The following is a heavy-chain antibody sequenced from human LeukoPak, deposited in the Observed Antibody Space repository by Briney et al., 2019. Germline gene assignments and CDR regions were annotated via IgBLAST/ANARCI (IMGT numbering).Heavy chain of an antibody. CDR2: ISATGGST. CDR3: ARAYGNNGRDV. D-gene: IGHD4-11*01. V-gene: IGHV3-23*01. Sequence: PGGSLRLSCAASGFTFRSFAMSWVRQAPGKGLEWVSAISATGGSTYYADSVKGRFTISRDNSKNTLYLQMNSLRADDTALYYCARAYGNNGRDVWGQGTTVSVSS. CDR1: GFTFRSFA. J-gene: IGHJ6*02.